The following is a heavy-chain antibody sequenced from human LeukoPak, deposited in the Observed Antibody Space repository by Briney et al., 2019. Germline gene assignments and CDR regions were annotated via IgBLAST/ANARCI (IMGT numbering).Heavy chain of an antibody. Sequence: GESLKISCKGSGYSFTSYWIGWVRQMPGKGLEWMGIIYPGDSDTRYSPSFRGQVTISADKSISTAYLQWSSLKASDTAMYYCASGESSSGYSGGSFVVGGRGPRVIVP. D-gene: IGHD6-13*01. CDR3: ASGESSSGYSGGSFVV. J-gene: IGHJ2*01. V-gene: IGHV5-51*01. CDR2: IYPGDSDT. CDR1: GYSFTSYW.